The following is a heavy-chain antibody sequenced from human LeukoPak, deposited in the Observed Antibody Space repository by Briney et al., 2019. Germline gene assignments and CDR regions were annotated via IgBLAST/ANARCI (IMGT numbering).Heavy chain of an antibody. J-gene: IGHJ6*02. V-gene: IGHV3-73*01. CDR3: IRGAASGSYYGFDV. D-gene: IGHD1-26*01. CDR2: IRSKANNYAT. Sequence: GGSLRLSCEGSAFIFSGHWMNWVRQSPGKGLEWVGRIRSKANNYATAYATSVKGRFTLSRDDSKNTAYLQMNSLKTEDTAVYYCIRGAASGSYYGFDVWGQGATVTVSS. CDR1: AFIFSGHW.